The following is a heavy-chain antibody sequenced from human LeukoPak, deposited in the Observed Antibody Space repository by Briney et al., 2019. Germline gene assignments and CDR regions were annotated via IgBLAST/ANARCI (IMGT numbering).Heavy chain of an antibody. D-gene: IGHD6-19*01. CDR2: ISSSSSYI. V-gene: IGHV3-11*05. J-gene: IGHJ5*02. CDR1: GFTFSDYY. Sequence: GGSLRLSCAASGFTFSDYYMSWIRQAPGKGLEWVSSISSSSSYIYYADSVKGRFTISRDNAKNSLYLQMNSLRAEDTAVYYCARDEKQWLVQPNWFDPWGQGTLVTVSS. CDR3: ARDEKQWLVQPNWFDP.